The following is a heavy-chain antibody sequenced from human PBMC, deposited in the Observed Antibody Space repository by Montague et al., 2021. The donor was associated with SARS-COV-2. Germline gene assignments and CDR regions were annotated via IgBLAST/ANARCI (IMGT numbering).Heavy chain of an antibody. V-gene: IGHV3-21*01. J-gene: IGHJ4*02. CDR3: AHLYSYGS. D-gene: IGHD5-18*01. CDR2: IRTSSSYI. CDR1: GFTFSSYS. Sequence: SLSLSFSASGFTFSSYSMNWVRQAPGKGLEWVSSIRTSSSYIYYADSVKGRFTISRDNAKNSLYLQMNSLRAEDTAVYYCAHLYSYGSWGQGTLVTVSS.